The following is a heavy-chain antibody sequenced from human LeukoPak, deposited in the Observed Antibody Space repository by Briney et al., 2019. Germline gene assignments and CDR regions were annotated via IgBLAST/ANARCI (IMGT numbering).Heavy chain of an antibody. V-gene: IGHV3-23*01. CDR1: GFTFSSYW. CDR2: IRGSGGST. D-gene: IGHD3-16*01. Sequence: GGSLRLSCAASGFTFSSYWMSWVRQAPGKGLEWVSAIRGSGGSTYYADSVKGRFTISRDNSKNTLYLQMNSLRAEDTAVYYCAKLGGYYYYYYMDVWGKGTTVTISS. CDR3: AKLGGYYYYYYMDV. J-gene: IGHJ6*03.